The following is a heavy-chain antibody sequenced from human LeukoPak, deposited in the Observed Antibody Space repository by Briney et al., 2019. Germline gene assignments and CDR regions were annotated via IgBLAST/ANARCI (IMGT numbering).Heavy chain of an antibody. CDR2: ISWNSGSI. CDR3: ARDLWFGESSPGGY. Sequence: PGRSLRLSCAASGFTFDDYAMHWVRQAPGKGLEWVSGISWNSGSIGYADSVKGRFTISRDNAKNSLYLQMNSLRAEDTAVYYCARDLWFGESSPGGYWGQGTLVTVSS. CDR1: GFTFDDYA. D-gene: IGHD3-10*01. J-gene: IGHJ4*02. V-gene: IGHV3-9*01.